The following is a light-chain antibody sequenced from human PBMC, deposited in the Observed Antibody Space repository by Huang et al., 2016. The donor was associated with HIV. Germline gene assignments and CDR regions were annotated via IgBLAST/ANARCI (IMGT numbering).Light chain of an antibody. J-gene: IGKJ4*01. CDR1: QSISTY. V-gene: IGKV3-11*01. CDR2: DAS. CDR3: QQRSEWLT. Sequence: EIVLTQSPATLSLSPGQRATLYCRASQSISTYLAWYQHRPGQSPRLLIYDASKRAGGVPTRISGRGSGTGFTLTNSSLEPEDCAVYFCQQRSEWLTFGGGTRVDI.